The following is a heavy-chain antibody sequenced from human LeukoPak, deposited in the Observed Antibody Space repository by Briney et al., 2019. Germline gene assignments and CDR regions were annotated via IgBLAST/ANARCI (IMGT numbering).Heavy chain of an antibody. D-gene: IGHD3-10*01. CDR2: INAGNGDT. J-gene: IGHJ4*02. CDR3: ARVSGGYGSIDY. CDR1: GYTFSSYA. Sequence: ASVKVSCKAAGYTFSSYAMHWIRQAPGQRLEWMGWINAGNGDTKYSQKFQDRLTITWDTSASTAYMELSSLRSEDTAVYYCARVSGGYGSIDYWGQGTLVTVSS. V-gene: IGHV1-3*01.